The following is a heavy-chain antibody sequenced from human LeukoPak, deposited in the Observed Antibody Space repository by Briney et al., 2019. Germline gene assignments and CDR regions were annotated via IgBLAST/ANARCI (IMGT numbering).Heavy chain of an antibody. D-gene: IGHD6-6*01. CDR2: MNPNSGNT. V-gene: IGHV1-8*01. CDR1: GYTFTSYD. Sequence: ASVKVSCKASGYTFTSYDINWVRQATGLGLEWMGWMNPNSGNTGYAQKFQGRVTMTRNTSISTAYMELSSLRSEDTAVYYCARSGIQQLVVSWFDPWGQGTLVTVSS. CDR3: ARSGIQQLVVSWFDP. J-gene: IGHJ5*02.